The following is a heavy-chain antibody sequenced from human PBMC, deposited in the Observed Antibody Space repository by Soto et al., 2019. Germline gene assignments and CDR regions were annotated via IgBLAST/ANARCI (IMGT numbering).Heavy chain of an antibody. D-gene: IGHD3-22*01. CDR2: ISGSGGST. CDR3: CKEVGGYYDSSGYYADS. J-gene: IGHJ4*02. CDR1: GFTFRSYA. Sequence: GGSLRLSCTASGFTFRSYAMNWVRQAPGKGLEWVSAISGSGGSTNFADSVKGRFTISRDNSKNTLYLQMNSLRAEDTAVFYCCKEVGGYYDSSGYYADSWGQGTLVTVSS. V-gene: IGHV3-23*01.